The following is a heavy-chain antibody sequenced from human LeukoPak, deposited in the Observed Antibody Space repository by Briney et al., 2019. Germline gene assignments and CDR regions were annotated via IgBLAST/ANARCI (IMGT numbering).Heavy chain of an antibody. CDR3: ARDVATISNWFDP. CDR2: ISGSGGST. Sequence: PGGSLRLSCAASGFTFSSYGMSWVRQAPGKGLEWVSAISGSGGSTYYADSVKGRFTISRDNAKNSLYLQMNSLRAEDTAVYYCARDVATISNWFDPWGQGTLVTVSS. V-gene: IGHV3-23*01. CDR1: GFTFSSYG. J-gene: IGHJ5*02. D-gene: IGHD5-24*01.